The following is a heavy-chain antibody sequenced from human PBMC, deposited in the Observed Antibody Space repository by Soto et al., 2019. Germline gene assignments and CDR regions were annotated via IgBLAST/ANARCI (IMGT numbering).Heavy chain of an antibody. Sequence: SETLSLTCTVSGGSISSYYWSWIRQPPGKGLEWIGYIYYSGSTNYNPSLKSRVTISVDTSKNQFSLKLSSVTAADTAVYYCARENPNHYYYYGMDVWGQGTTVTVSS. J-gene: IGHJ6*02. V-gene: IGHV4-59*01. CDR2: IYYSGST. CDR1: GGSISSYY. CDR3: ARENPNHYYYYGMDV.